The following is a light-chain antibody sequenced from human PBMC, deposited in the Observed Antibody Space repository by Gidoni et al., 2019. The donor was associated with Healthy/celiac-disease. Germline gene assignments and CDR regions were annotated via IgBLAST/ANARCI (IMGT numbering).Light chain of an antibody. J-gene: IGKJ4*01. V-gene: IGKV1-13*02. CDR2: DAA. CDR3: QQFNSYPLT. Sequence: AIQLTQSPSSLSASVGDRVTITCRASQGIRSALAWYQQKPGEAPKLLIYDAASLERGVPSRFSGSGSGTDFTLTISSLQPEDFATYYCQQFNSYPLTFGGGTKVEIK. CDR1: QGIRSA.